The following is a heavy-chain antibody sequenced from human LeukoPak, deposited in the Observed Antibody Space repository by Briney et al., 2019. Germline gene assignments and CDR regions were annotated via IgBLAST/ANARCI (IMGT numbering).Heavy chain of an antibody. CDR3: ARAHSLLWFRGRMYYFDY. Sequence: ASVKVSCKASGYTFTSYDINWVRQATGQGLEWMGWMNPNSGNTGYAQKFQGRVTMTRNTSISTAYMELSSLRSEDTAVCYCARAHSLLWFRGRMYYFDYWGQGTLVTVSS. V-gene: IGHV1-8*01. CDR1: GYTFTSYD. CDR2: MNPNSGNT. J-gene: IGHJ4*02. D-gene: IGHD3-10*01.